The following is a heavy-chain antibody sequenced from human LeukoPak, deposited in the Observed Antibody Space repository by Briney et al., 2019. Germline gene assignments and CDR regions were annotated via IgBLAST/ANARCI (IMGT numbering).Heavy chain of an antibody. J-gene: IGHJ4*02. D-gene: IGHD3-3*01. CDR3: AKRPDFWSGTYYFDY. Sequence: GGSLRLSCAASGFTFSSYAMSWVRQAPGKGLEWVSGISGGGGDTYYSDSVKGRFTISRDNSKNTLYLQMNSLRAEDTAVYYCAKRPDFWSGTYYFDYWGQGTLVTVSS. V-gene: IGHV3-23*01. CDR2: ISGGGGDT. CDR1: GFTFSSYA.